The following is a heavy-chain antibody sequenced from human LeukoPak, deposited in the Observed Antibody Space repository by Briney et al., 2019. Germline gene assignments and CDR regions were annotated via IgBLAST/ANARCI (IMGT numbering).Heavy chain of an antibody. Sequence: GGSLRLSCTASGFTFGDYAMSWGRQAPGNGLEWAGFIRSKAYGGTTEYAASVKGRFTISRDDSKSIAYLQMNSLKTEDTAVYYCTISSSWYSEYFQHWGQGTLVTVSS. J-gene: IGHJ1*01. CDR2: IRSKAYGGTT. D-gene: IGHD6-13*01. V-gene: IGHV3-49*04. CDR3: TISSSWYSEYFQH. CDR1: GFTFGDYA.